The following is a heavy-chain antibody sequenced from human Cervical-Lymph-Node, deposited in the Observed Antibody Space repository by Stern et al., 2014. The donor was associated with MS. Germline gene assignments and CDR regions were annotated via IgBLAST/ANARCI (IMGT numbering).Heavy chain of an antibody. CDR2: IWYDGSNK. D-gene: IGHD6-13*01. CDR1: GFTFSSYG. CDR3: ARGGKTGYSSSWFDY. J-gene: IGHJ4*02. V-gene: IGHV3-33*01. Sequence: MQLVESGGGVVQPGRSLRLSCAASGFTFSSYGMHWVRQAPGKGLEWGAVIWYDGSNKYYADSVKGRFTISRDNSKNTLYLQMNSLRAEDTAVYYCARGGKTGYSSSWFDYWGQGTLVTVSS.